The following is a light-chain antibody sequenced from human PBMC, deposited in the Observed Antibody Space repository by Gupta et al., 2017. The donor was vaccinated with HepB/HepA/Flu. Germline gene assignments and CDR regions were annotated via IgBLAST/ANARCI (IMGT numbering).Light chain of an antibody. CDR3: QQRSNWPHT. J-gene: IGKJ2*01. Sequence: ETVLTQSPGTLSLSPGERATLSCRASQSVYNYLTWYQQKPGQAPRLLIYDASNRATGVPARFSGSGSGSDFTLTISSLEPEDFALYYCQQRSNWPHTFGQRTKLEI. CDR2: DAS. V-gene: IGKV3-11*01. CDR1: QSVYNY.